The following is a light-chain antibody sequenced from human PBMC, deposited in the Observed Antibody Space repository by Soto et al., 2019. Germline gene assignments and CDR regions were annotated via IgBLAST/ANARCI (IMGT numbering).Light chain of an antibody. CDR2: DVS. Sequence: QSALTQPASVSGSPGQSITISCTGTSSDVGGYNYVSWYQQHPGKAPKLMIYDVSNRPSGVSNRFSGSKSGNTASLTISGLQADDEADYYWSSYTSSSTYVVFGGGTKLTVL. CDR1: SSDVGGYNY. J-gene: IGLJ2*01. CDR3: SSYTSSSTYVV. V-gene: IGLV2-14*01.